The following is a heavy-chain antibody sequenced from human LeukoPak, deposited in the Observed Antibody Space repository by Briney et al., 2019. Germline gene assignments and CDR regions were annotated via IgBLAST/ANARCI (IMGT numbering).Heavy chain of an antibody. D-gene: IGHD6-13*01. CDR1: GYTFTSYD. Sequence: GASVKVSCKASGYTFTSYDINWVRQATGQGLEWMGWMDPNSGNTGYAQKFQGRVTMTRNTSISTAYMELSSLRSEDTAVYYCARRPHYPRAPTAAGRRYYFDYWGQGTLVTVSS. CDR3: ARRPHYPRAPTAAGRRYYFDY. CDR2: MDPNSGNT. J-gene: IGHJ4*02. V-gene: IGHV1-8*01.